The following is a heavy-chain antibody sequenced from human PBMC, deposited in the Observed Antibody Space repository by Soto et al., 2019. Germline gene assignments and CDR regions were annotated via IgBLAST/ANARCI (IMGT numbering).Heavy chain of an antibody. CDR3: ARSDYYDSSGNWYFDL. CDR1: GGTFSSYA. D-gene: IGHD3-22*01. CDR2: IIPIFGTA. J-gene: IGHJ2*01. V-gene: IGHV1-69*13. Sequence: SVKVSCKASGGTFSSYAISWVRQAPGQGLEWMGGIIPIFGTANYAQKFQGRVTITADESTSTAYMELSSLRSEDTAVYYCARSDYYDSSGNWYFDLWGRGTLVTVS.